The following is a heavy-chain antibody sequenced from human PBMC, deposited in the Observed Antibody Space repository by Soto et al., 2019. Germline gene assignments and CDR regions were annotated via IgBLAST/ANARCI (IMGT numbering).Heavy chain of an antibody. D-gene: IGHD3-22*01. CDR3: ARGRTVRNYADDSSDYFYFFDY. V-gene: IGHV4-59*01. CDR2: VYYTGST. CDR1: GDPISTFY. J-gene: IGHJ4*02. Sequence: SETLSLTCTVSGDPISTFYWGWIRQSPGKELEWIGYVYYTGSTNYNPSLKSRVTISVDRSKNQFSLKLTSANAADTAVYYCARGRTVRNYADDSSDYFYFFDYWGQGTQVTVSS.